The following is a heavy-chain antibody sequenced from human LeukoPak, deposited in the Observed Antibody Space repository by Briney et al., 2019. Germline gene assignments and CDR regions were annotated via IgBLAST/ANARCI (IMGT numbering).Heavy chain of an antibody. Sequence: GGSLRLSCAASGFTVSSNYMSWVRQAPEKGLEWVANIKPDGSEEHSVDSVKGRFTISRDNAKNSLYLQMNSLRAEDTAVYYCARDHRIGGFMDLWGKGTTVTVSS. J-gene: IGHJ6*04. D-gene: IGHD2-15*01. CDR1: GFTVSSNY. CDR3: ARDHRIGGFMDL. CDR2: IKPDGSEE. V-gene: IGHV3-7*01.